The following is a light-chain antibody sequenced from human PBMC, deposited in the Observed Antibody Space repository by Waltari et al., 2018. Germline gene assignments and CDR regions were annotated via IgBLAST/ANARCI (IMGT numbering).Light chain of an antibody. CDR2: AAS. J-gene: IGKJ3*01. Sequence: DIQMTQSPSSLSASVGDRVTLTGRASQSISSYLNWYQQKPGKVPKLLIYAASTLQSGVPSRFSGSGSETDFTLTISSPQPEEFATYYCQQTYSTPFTFGPGTKVDIK. CDR1: QSISSY. CDR3: QQTYSTPFT. V-gene: IGKV1-39*01.